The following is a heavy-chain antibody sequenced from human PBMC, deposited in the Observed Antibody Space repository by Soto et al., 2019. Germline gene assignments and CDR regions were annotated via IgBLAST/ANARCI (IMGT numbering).Heavy chain of an antibody. CDR2: TYYRSKWYN. V-gene: IGHV6-1*01. Sequence: SQTLSLTRAISGDSVSSNSAAWNSIRQSPSRGLEWMGRTYYRSKWYNHDAASVNSRITNNPDTSKTQFSLQLRSVTPGDTAVYYCARTSGYLDVWGQGTTVTVSS. D-gene: IGHD6-13*01. CDR1: GDSVSSNSAA. J-gene: IGHJ6*02. CDR3: ARTSGYLDV.